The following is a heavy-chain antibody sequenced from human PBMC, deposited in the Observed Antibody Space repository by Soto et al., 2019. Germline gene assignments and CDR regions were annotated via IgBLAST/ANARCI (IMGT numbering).Heavy chain of an antibody. D-gene: IGHD1-1*01. Sequence: PGGSLRLSCAASGFTFTRYSMNWVRQAPGKGLEWVSSISSTTNYIYYADSMKGRFTVSRDNAKNSVYLEMNSLSAEDTALYYCAKERPTTTCFDYWGPGTLVTVSS. V-gene: IGHV3-21*01. CDR2: ISSTTNYI. CDR3: AKERPTTTCFDY. CDR1: GFTFTRYS. J-gene: IGHJ4*02.